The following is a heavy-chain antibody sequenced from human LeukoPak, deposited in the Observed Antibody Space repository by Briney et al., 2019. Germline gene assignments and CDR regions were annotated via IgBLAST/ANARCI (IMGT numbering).Heavy chain of an antibody. CDR3: AKAYPEYYYDSSGFRLDY. V-gene: IGHV3-23*01. CDR1: GFTFSSYA. D-gene: IGHD3-22*01. Sequence: GGSLRLSCAASGFTFSSYAMSWVRQAPGKGLEWVSAISGSGGSTYYADSVKGRFTISRDNSKNTLYLQMNSLRAEDTAVYYCAKAYPEYYYDSSGFRLDYWGQGTLVTVSS. CDR2: ISGSGGST. J-gene: IGHJ4*02.